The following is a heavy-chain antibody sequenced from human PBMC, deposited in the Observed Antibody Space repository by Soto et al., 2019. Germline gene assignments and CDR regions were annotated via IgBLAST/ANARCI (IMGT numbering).Heavy chain of an antibody. D-gene: IGHD3-22*01. Sequence: QVELVQSGAEVKKPGSSVKVSCQASEDTFRNYAISWVRQAPGQGLEWVGGIIAIFGTANYAQKFQGRVTITVDTSVNTVYLKLSSLRSEDTAVYYCASTKYDSSAYYYWYLGLWGRGTLVTVSS. CDR2: IIAIFGTA. J-gene: IGHJ2*01. CDR1: EDTFRNYA. CDR3: ASTKYDSSAYYYWYLGL. V-gene: IGHV1-69*06.